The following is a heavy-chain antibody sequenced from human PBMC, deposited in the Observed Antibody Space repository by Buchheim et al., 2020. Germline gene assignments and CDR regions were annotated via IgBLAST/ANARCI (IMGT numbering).Heavy chain of an antibody. Sequence: QVQLVQSGAEVKKPGASVKVSCKASGYTFTSYDINWVRQATGQGLEWMGWMNPNSVNTGYAQKFQGRVTMTRNTSISKANMELSSLRSEDTAVYYCARSSTVTGTFGYYYYGMDVWGQGTT. J-gene: IGHJ6*02. D-gene: IGHD1-7*01. CDR1: GYTFTSYD. CDR3: ARSSTVTGTFGYYYYGMDV. V-gene: IGHV1-8*01. CDR2: MNPNSVNT.